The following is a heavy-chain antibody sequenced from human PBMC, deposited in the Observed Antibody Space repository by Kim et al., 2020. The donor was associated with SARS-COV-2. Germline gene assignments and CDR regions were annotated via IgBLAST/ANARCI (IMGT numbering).Heavy chain of an antibody. CDR1: GFTFSNAW. CDR2: IKSKTDGGTT. CDR3: TTSYSSSWYPPYYYGMDV. J-gene: IGHJ6*02. D-gene: IGHD6-13*01. V-gene: IGHV3-15*01. Sequence: GGSLRLSCAASGFTFSNAWMSWVRQAPGKGLEWVGRIKSKTDGGTTDYAAPVKGRFTISRDDSKNTLYLQMNSLKTEDTAVYYCTTSYSSSWYPPYYYGMDVWGQGTTVTVSS.